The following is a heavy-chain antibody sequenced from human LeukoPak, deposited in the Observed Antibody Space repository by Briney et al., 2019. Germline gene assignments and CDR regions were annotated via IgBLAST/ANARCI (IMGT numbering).Heavy chain of an antibody. J-gene: IGHJ4*02. V-gene: IGHV1-46*01. D-gene: IGHD2-15*01. CDR1: GGTFSIYA. CDR3: ARGRSSDY. CDR2: INPSGGST. Sequence: ASVKVSCKASGGTFSIYAISWVRQAPGQGLEWMGIINPSGGSTSYAQKFQGRVTMTRDMSTSTVYMELSSLRSEDTAVYYCARGRSSDYWGQGILVTVSS.